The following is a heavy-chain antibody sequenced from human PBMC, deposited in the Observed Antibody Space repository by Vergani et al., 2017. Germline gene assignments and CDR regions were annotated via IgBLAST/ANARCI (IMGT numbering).Heavy chain of an antibody. J-gene: IGHJ4*02. CDR3: ARQTYSYGYDY. CDR2: IYYSGST. CDR1: GGPISSYY. D-gene: IGHD5-18*01. V-gene: IGHV4-59*01. Sequence: QVQLQESGPGLVKPSETLSLTCTVSGGPISSYYWSWIRQPPGKGLEWLGYIYYSGSTNYNPSLKSRVTISVDTSKNQFSLKLSSVTAADTAVYYCARQTYSYGYDYWGQGTLVTVSS.